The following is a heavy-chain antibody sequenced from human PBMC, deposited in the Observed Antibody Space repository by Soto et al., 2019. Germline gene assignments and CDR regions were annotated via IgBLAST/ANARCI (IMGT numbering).Heavy chain of an antibody. D-gene: IGHD3-3*01. CDR3: AKGLALRFLEWPHPFFDY. Sequence: QVQLVESGGGVVQPGRSLRLSCAASGFTFSSYGMHWVRQAPGKGLEWVAVISYDGSNKYYADSVKGRFTISRDNSKNTLYLQMNSLRAEDTAVYYCAKGLALRFLEWPHPFFDYWGQGTLVTVSS. V-gene: IGHV3-30*18. CDR1: GFTFSSYG. J-gene: IGHJ4*02. CDR2: ISYDGSNK.